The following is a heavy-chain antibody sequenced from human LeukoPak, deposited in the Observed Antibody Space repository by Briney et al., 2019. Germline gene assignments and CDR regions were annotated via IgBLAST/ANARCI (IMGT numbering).Heavy chain of an antibody. CDR3: ARDRMVTQEAFDI. CDR2: ISYDGSNK. D-gene: IGHD4-23*01. CDR1: GFTFSSYA. Sequence: GGSLRLSCAASGFTFSSYAMHWVRQAPGKGLEWVAVISYDGSNKYYADSVKGRFTISRDNSKNTLYLQMNSLRAEDTVVYYCARDRMVTQEAFDIWGQGTMVTVSS. V-gene: IGHV3-30-3*01. J-gene: IGHJ3*02.